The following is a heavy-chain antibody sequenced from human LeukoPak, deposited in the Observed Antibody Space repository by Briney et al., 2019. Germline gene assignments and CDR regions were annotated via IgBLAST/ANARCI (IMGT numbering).Heavy chain of an antibody. CDR3: ARDSSGYPFDL. V-gene: IGHV4-59*12. Sequence: PSETLSLTCAVSGGSISSYYWSWIRQPPGKGLEWIGYIYDSGSTNYNPSLKSRVTISVDTSKNQFSLKLSSVTAADTAVYYCARDSSGYPFDLWGRGTLVTVSS. D-gene: IGHD3-22*01. CDR1: GGSISSYY. CDR2: IYDSGST. J-gene: IGHJ2*01.